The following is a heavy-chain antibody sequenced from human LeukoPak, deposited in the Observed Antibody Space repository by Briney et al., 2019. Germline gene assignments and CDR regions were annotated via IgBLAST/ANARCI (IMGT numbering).Heavy chain of an antibody. CDR3: AKDRSRFLGSRGLDY. V-gene: IGHV3-33*06. Sequence: PGGSLRLSCAASGFTFSSYDMHWVRQAPGKGLEWVAVIWYDGSNKYYADSVKGRFTISRDNSKNTLYLQMNSLRAEDTAVYYCAKDRSRFLGSRGLDYWGQGTPVTVSS. CDR1: GFTFSSYD. J-gene: IGHJ4*02. CDR2: IWYDGSNK. D-gene: IGHD3-10*01.